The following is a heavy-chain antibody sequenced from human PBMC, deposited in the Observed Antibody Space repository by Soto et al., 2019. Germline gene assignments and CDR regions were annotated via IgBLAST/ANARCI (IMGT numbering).Heavy chain of an antibody. CDR1: GYTFSNYY. D-gene: IGHD4-17*01. J-gene: IGHJ6*02. CDR3: ARGPKLADFGDGGYYRMDV. CDR2: INPSGGGT. Sequence: QVHLVQSGAEVKKPGASVTFPCKASGYTFSNYYMHWVRQAPGQGLEWVGIINPSGGGTTYAQNFAGRVTMTMDTAASTIYMVTNSLRSEDTAVYYWARGPKLADFGDGGYYRMDVWGHGTTVTVS. V-gene: IGHV1-46*01.